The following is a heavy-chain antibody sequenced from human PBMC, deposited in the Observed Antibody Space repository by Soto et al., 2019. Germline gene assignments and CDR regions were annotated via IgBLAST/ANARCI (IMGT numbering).Heavy chain of an antibody. CDR1: GGSISSGGYY. CDR3: AREGGIVGATAADY. V-gene: IGHV4-31*03. D-gene: IGHD1-26*01. J-gene: IGHJ4*02. CDR2: IYYSGST. Sequence: QVQLQESGPGLVKPPQTLSLTCTVSGGSISSGGYYWSWIRQHPGKGLEWIGYIYYSGSTYHNPSLTSRVTISVDTSTNQFSLKLSSVTAADTAVYYCAREGGIVGATAADYWGQGTLVTVSS.